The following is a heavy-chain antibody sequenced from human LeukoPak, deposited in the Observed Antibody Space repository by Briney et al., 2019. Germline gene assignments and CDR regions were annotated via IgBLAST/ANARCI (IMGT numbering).Heavy chain of an antibody. Sequence: PSETLSLTCTVSGGSISSGDYYWSWIRQPPGKGLEWIGYIYYSGSTYYNPSLKSRVTISVDTSKNQFSLKLSSVTAADTAVYYCARVIYTAMVTESYYFDYWGQGTLVTVSS. J-gene: IGHJ4*02. CDR1: GGSISSGDYY. V-gene: IGHV4-30-4*01. CDR2: IYYSGST. CDR3: ARVIYTAMVTESYYFDY. D-gene: IGHD5-18*01.